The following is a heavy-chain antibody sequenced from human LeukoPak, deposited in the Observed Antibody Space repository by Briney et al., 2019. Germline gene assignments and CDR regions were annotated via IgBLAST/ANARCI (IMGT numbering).Heavy chain of an antibody. CDR2: INWNSDTI. CDR1: GFTFQNNA. Sequence: PGWSLRLSCLASGFTFQNNAMHWVRQVPGKGLEWVSSINWNSDTIDYADSLKGRFTIFRDNAENSLFLQMHSLRPEDTAVYYCVKEGSDCFNGICRYFDYWGQGSLVTVSS. CDR3: VKEGSDCFNGICRYFDY. J-gene: IGHJ4*02. D-gene: IGHD2-8*01. V-gene: IGHV3-9*01.